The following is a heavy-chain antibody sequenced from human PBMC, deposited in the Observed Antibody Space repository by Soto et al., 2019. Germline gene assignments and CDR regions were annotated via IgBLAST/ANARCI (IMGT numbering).Heavy chain of an antibody. D-gene: IGHD3-3*01. Sequence: SETLSLTCTVSGGSISSSSYYWGWIRQPPGKGLEWIGSIYYSGSTYYNPSLKSRVTISVDTSKNQFSLKLSSVTAADTAVYYCAGSKGRITIFGVVRTTTPFGHPDWGQGTLVTVSS. CDR3: AGSKGRITIFGVVRTTTPFGHPD. J-gene: IGHJ4*02. CDR1: GGSISSSSYY. CDR2: IYYSGST. V-gene: IGHV4-39*01.